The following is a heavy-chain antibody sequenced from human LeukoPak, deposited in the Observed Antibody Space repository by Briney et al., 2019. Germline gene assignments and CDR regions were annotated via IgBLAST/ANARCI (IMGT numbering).Heavy chain of an antibody. V-gene: IGHV1-18*01. J-gene: IGHJ6*02. CDR3: ARDYCSGGSCYSYDYYGMDV. CDR1: GYTFTSYG. CDR2: ICAYNGNT. D-gene: IGHD2-15*01. Sequence: ASVKVSCKASGYTFTSYGISWVRQAPGQGLEWRGRICAYNGNTNYAQKLQGRVTMTTDTSTSTAYMELRSLRSDDTAVYYCARDYCSGGSCYSYDYYGMDVWGQGTTVTVSS.